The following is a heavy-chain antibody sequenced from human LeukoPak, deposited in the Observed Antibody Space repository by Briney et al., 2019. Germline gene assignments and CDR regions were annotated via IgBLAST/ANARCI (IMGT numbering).Heavy chain of an antibody. D-gene: IGHD3-9*01. CDR1: GYTFTGYY. Sequence: ASVKVSCKASGYTFTGYYMHWVRQAPGQGLEWMGWINPNSGGTNYAQKFQGRVTMTRDTSISTAYMELSSLRSEDTAVYFCARGTDGYDMTGYIYWGQGTLVTVSS. CDR2: INPNSGGT. CDR3: ARGTDGYDMTGYIY. V-gene: IGHV1-2*02. J-gene: IGHJ4*02.